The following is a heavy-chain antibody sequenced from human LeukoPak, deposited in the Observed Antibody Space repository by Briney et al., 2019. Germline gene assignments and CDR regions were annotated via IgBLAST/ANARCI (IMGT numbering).Heavy chain of an antibody. CDR3: ARAVSVGDTAIVL. J-gene: IGHJ4*02. D-gene: IGHD5-18*01. Sequence: SVKVSCKASGGTFSSYAISWVRQAPGQGLEWLGRIIPIFGTANYAQKFQGRVTITTDESTSTAYMELSSLRSEDTAVYYCARAVSVGDTAIVLWGQGTLVTVSS. CDR2: IIPIFGTA. V-gene: IGHV1-69*05. CDR1: GGTFSSYA.